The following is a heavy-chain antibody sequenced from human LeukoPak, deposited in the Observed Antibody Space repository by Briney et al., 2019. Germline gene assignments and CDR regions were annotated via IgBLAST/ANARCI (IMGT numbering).Heavy chain of an antibody. CDR3: AKSPLDMWPRYSYCYYLIDV. J-gene: IGHJ6*03. Sequence: GGSLRLSCAASGFTCNSYSRHSFRQAPGKGLEWVAFIRYDGSDKYYANSVKGRFTISRDNSKNTLYLQMNSLRAEDTAVYYCAKSPLDMWPRYSYCYYLIDVWGKGTTVTVSS. CDR2: IRYDGSDK. D-gene: IGHD2-2*03. V-gene: IGHV3-30*02. CDR1: GFTCNSYS.